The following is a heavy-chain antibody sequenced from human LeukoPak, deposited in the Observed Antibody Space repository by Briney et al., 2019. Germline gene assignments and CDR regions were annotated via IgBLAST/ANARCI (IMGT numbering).Heavy chain of an antibody. CDR1: GFTFSDYY. V-gene: IGHV3-11*04. Sequence: PGGSLRLSCAASGFTFSDYYMSWIRQAPGKGLEWVSYISSSGSTIYYADSVKGRFTISRDNAKNSLYLQMNSLRAEDTAVYYCARGRRTYYYDSSGYPFDYWGQGTLVTVSS. CDR2: ISSSGSTI. D-gene: IGHD3-22*01. J-gene: IGHJ4*02. CDR3: ARGRRTYYYDSSGYPFDY.